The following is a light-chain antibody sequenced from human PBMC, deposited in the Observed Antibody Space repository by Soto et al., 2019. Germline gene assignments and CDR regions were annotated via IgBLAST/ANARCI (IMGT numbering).Light chain of an antibody. V-gene: IGKV3-20*01. CDR1: QSVSSN. CDR3: HQYGISP. CDR2: GAS. J-gene: IGKJ4*01. Sequence: EITMTQSPGTLSLSPGERATLSCRASQSVSSNLAWYQQKPGQAPRLLISGASTRATGVPARFSGSGSGTEFSLTISRLEPEDFAVYYCHQYGISPFGGGTKVDI.